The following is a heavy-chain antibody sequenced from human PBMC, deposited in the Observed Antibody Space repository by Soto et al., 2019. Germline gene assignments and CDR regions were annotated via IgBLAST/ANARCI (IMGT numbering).Heavy chain of an antibody. V-gene: IGHV3-23*01. Sequence: EVQLLESGGGLVQPGGSLRLSCAASGFTFSSYAMSWVRPAPGKVLEWVSAISGSGGSTYYADSVKGRFTISRDNSKNTRYLQMHSRRAEDTAVYYCVLWPPYYFDYWGQGTLVTVSS. CDR2: ISGSGGST. CDR1: GFTFSSYA. J-gene: IGHJ4*02. D-gene: IGHD3-10*01. CDR3: VLWPPYYFDY.